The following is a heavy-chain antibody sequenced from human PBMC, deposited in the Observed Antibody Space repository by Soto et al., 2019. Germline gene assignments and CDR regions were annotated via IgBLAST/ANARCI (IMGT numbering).Heavy chain of an antibody. D-gene: IGHD2-21*01. CDR2: ITSSGNYI. Sequence: EVQLVESGGGLVKPGGSLRLSCAASGFTFSSYSMNWVRQAPGKGLEWVSSITSSGNYIYYADSVKGRFTISRDYAKDSLYLQMNSLRGEDTAVYYCAREVWSYPQGAPDYWGQGTLVTVSS. V-gene: IGHV3-21*01. J-gene: IGHJ4*02. CDR3: AREVWSYPQGAPDY. CDR1: GFTFSSYS.